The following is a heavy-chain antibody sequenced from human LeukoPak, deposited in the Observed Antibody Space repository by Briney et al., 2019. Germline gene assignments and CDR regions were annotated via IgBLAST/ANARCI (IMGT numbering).Heavy chain of an antibody. CDR1: GGSISSSSYY. Sequence: TLSLTCTVSGGSISSSSYYWSWIRQPAGKGLEWIGRIYTSGSTNYNPSLKSRVTMSVDTSKNQFSLKLSSVTAADTAVYYCARDDTMETAVWGQGTLVTVSS. D-gene: IGHD3-10*01. CDR2: IYTSGST. CDR3: ARDDTMETAV. V-gene: IGHV4-61*02. J-gene: IGHJ4*02.